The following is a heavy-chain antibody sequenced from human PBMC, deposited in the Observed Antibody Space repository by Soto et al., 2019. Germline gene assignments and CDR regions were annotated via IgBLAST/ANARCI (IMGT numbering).Heavy chain of an antibody. CDR1: GYSFTTYW. CDR2: IYPGDSDT. Sequence: GESLKTSWKGSGYSFTTYWIVWVRQMPGKGLEWVGMIYPGDSDTRYSPSFQGQVTISADKSISTAYLHWSSLKASDTAMFYCARHYGSASYYKTDYWGQGTLVTVSS. D-gene: IGHD3-10*01. V-gene: IGHV5-51*01. CDR3: ARHYGSASYYKTDY. J-gene: IGHJ4*02.